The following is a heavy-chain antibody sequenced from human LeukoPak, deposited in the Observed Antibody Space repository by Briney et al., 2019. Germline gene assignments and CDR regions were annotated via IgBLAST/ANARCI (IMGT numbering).Heavy chain of an antibody. Sequence: GASVKLSCTASGYTFTGYYMHWVRQAPGQGLEWMGWINPNSGGTNYAQKFQGRVTMTRDTSISTAYMELSRLRSGDTGVYYCARSGYPTMGDGMDVWGQGTTVTVFS. CDR2: INPNSGGT. CDR3: ARSGYPTMGDGMDV. D-gene: IGHD5-24*01. J-gene: IGHJ6*02. CDR1: GYTFTGYY. V-gene: IGHV1-2*02.